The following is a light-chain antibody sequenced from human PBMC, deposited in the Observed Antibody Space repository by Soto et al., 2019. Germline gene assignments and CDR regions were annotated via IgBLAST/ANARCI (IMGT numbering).Light chain of an antibody. CDR3: QSYDSSLRAVV. CDR2: GNN. Sequence: QSVLTQPPSVSGAPGQRVTISCTGSSSNIGAGYDVHWYQQLPGSAPQLLIYGNNIRPSGVPGRFSGSKSGSSASLAITGLQAADETDYYCQSYDSSLRAVVFGGGTQLTVL. CDR1: SSNIGAGYD. J-gene: IGLJ7*01. V-gene: IGLV1-40*01.